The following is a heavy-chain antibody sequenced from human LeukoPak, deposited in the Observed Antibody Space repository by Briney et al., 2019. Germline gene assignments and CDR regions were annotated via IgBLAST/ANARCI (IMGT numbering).Heavy chain of an antibody. CDR1: GGFFSGYY. CDR2: INHSGST. V-gene: IGHV4-34*01. CDR3: ARQLWFRQYFDY. J-gene: IGHJ4*02. D-gene: IGHD5-18*01. Sequence: SETLSLTCAVYGGFFSGYYWSWIRQPPGKGLEWIGEINHSGSTNYNPSLKSRVTISVDTSKNQFSLKLSSVTAADTAVYYCARQLWFRQYFDYWGQGTLVTVSS.